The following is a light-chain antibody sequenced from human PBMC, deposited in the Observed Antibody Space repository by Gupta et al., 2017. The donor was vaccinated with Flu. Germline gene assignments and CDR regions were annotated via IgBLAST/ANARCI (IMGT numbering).Light chain of an antibody. J-gene: IGLJ2*01. V-gene: IGLV2-14*03. CDR2: DVS. Sequence: QSALTQPASVSGSPGQSITISCTGTSSDVGGYNYVSWYQQHPGKAPKLIIYDVSNRPSGVSNRFSGSKSGNTASLTISGLQVEDESDYYCSSYTSGNTLVVFVGGGTKLTVL. CDR1: SSDVGGYNY. CDR3: SSYTSGNTLVVF.